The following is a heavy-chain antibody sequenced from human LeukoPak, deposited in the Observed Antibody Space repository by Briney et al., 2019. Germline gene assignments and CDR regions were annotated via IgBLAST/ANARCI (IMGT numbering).Heavy chain of an antibody. CDR3: AKTGIVGATMNYFDY. J-gene: IGHJ4*02. V-gene: IGHV5-51*01. CDR1: GYSFTSYW. D-gene: IGHD1-26*01. Sequence: GESLKISCKGSGYSFTSYWIGWVRQMPGKGLEWMGIIYPGDSDTRYSPSFQGQVTISADKSISTAYLQWSSLKASDTAIYYCAKTGIVGATMNYFDYWGQGTLVTVSS. CDR2: IYPGDSDT.